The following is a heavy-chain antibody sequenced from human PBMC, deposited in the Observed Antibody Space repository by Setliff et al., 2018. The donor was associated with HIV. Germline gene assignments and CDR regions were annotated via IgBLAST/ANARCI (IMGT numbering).Heavy chain of an antibody. CDR3: ARDIPPEYPGFDL. Sequence: HPGGSLRLSCAASGFTFSSYSMNWVRQAPGKGLEWVSYISCSSRTIKYADSVKGRFTISRDNAKRSLYLQMNSLRVEDTAVYYCARDIPPEYPGFDLWGQGTVVTVSS. CDR2: ISCSSRTI. J-gene: IGHJ3*01. CDR1: GFTFSSYS. D-gene: IGHD6-6*01. V-gene: IGHV3-48*04.